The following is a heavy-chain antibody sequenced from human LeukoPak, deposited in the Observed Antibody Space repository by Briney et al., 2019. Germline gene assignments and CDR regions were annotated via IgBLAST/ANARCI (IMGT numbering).Heavy chain of an antibody. CDR3: ARGIHYYDSSGYYYRIYYFDY. CDR2: INHSGST. D-gene: IGHD3-22*01. J-gene: IGHJ4*02. CDR1: GGSFSGYY. Sequence: SETLSLTCAVYGGSFSGYYWSWIRQPPGKGLEWIGEINHSGSTNYNPSLKSRVTISVDTSKNQFSLKLSSVTAADTAVYYCARGIHYYDSSGYYYRIYYFDYWGQGTLVTVSS. V-gene: IGHV4-34*01.